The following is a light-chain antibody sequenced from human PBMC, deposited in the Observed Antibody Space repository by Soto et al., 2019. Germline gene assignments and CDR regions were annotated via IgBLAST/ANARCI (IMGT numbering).Light chain of an antibody. V-gene: IGKV3D-15*01. Sequence: EIVMTQSPAILSVSPGERAALSCRASQSVSSNLAWYQQKPGQAPRLLIYGASNRATGIPARFSGRGSGTEFTLTITSLQSEDFAVYYCQQYNDWLWTFGQGTKV. CDR3: QQYNDWLWT. CDR1: QSVSSN. CDR2: GAS. J-gene: IGKJ1*01.